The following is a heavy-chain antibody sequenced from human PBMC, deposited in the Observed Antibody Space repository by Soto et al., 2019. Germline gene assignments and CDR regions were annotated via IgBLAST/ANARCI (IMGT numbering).Heavy chain of an antibody. Sequence: QVQLVQSGAEVKKPGSSVKVSCKASGGTFSSYAISWVRQAPGQGREWMGGIIPILGTANYAQKFQGRVTITADESTSTDYMELSSLRSEDTAVYYGARGGDGYKCGMDVWGQGTTVTVSS. CDR3: ARGGDGYKCGMDV. V-gene: IGHV1-69*12. D-gene: IGHD5-12*01. J-gene: IGHJ6*02. CDR1: GGTFSSYA. CDR2: IIPILGTA.